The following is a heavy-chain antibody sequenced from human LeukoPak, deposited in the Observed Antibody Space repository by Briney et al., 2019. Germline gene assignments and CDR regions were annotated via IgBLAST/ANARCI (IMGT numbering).Heavy chain of an antibody. CDR1: GYTFTGYY. D-gene: IGHD3-3*01. J-gene: IGHJ4*02. V-gene: IGHV1-8*03. Sequence: ASVKVSCKASGYTFTGYYMHWVRQAPGQGLEWMGWMNPNSGNTGYAQKFQGRVTITRNTSISTAYMELSSLRSEDTAVYYCARRGYDFWSGYYTSHFDYWGQGTLVTVSP. CDR2: MNPNSGNT. CDR3: ARRGYDFWSGYYTSHFDY.